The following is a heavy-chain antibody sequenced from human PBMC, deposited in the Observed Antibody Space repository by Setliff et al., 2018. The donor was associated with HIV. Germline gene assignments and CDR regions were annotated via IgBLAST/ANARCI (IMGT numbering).Heavy chain of an antibody. CDR2: IFTSGST. V-gene: IGHV4-61*02. D-gene: IGHD6-19*01. CDR3: ARDPSSSGWSEGLYYVDS. Sequence: PSETLSLTCTVSGGSISSGSYYWNWIRQPAGKGLEWIGRIFTSGSTNYNPSLKSRVTMSVDTSRKQFSLKLTSVTAADPAVYYCARDPSSSGWSEGLYYVDSWGRGTLVTVSS. J-gene: IGHJ4*01. CDR1: GGSISSGSYY.